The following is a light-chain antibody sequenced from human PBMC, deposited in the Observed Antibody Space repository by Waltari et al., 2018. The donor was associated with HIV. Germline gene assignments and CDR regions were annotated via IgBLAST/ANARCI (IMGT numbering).Light chain of an antibody. V-gene: IGLV3-21*02. J-gene: IGLJ2*01. Sequence: SYVLTQPPSVSVAQGQTARITCGGNSVGSKSVHWYQQKSGQAPVLVVYDDSDRPSGIPERFSGSNSVNTATLTISRVEDGDEADYYCQVCVDNSVIFAGGTRLTVL. CDR3: QVCVDNSVI. CDR1: SVGSKS. CDR2: DDS.